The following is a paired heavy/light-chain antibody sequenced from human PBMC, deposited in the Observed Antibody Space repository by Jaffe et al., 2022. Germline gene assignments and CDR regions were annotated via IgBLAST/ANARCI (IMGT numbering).Heavy chain of an antibody. D-gene: IGHD3-3*01. J-gene: IGHJ6*03. CDR2: IDWDDDK. CDR3: ARTLRFLEWYPYYYYYYMDV. Sequence: QVTLRESGPALVKPTQTLTLTCTFSGFSLSTSGMCVSWIRQPPGKALEWLALIDWDDDKYYSTSLKTRLTISKDTSKNQVVLTMTNMDPVDTATYYCARTLRFLEWYPYYYYYYMDVWGKGTTVTVSS. V-gene: IGHV2-70*01. CDR1: GFSLSTSGMC.
Light chain of an antibody. CDR2: ENN. CDR1: SSNIGNNY. Sequence: QSVLTQPPSVSAAPGQKVTISCSGSSSNIGNNYVSWYQQLPGTAPKLLIYENNKRPSGIPDRFSGSKSGTSATLGITGLQTGDEADYYCGTWDSSLSALVFGGGTKLTVL. V-gene: IGLV1-51*02. J-gene: IGLJ3*02. CDR3: GTWDSSLSALV.